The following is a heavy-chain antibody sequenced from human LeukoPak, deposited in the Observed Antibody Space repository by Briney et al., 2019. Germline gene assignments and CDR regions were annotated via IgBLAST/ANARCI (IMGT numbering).Heavy chain of an antibody. Sequence: TASQTLSLTCTVSGGSISSGGYYWSWIRQPPGKGLEWIGYIYHSGSTYYNPSLKSRVTISVDRSKNQFSPKLSSVTAADTAVYYCARDHGDCSSTSCYADAFDIWGQGTMVTVSS. CDR2: IYHSGST. D-gene: IGHD2-2*01. V-gene: IGHV4-30-2*01. CDR3: ARDHGDCSSTSCYADAFDI. CDR1: GGSISSGGYY. J-gene: IGHJ3*02.